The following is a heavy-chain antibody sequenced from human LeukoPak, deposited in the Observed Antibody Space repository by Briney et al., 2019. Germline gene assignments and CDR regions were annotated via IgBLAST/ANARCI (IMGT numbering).Heavy chain of an antibody. CDR2: ISSSGSTI. Sequence: GGFLRLSCAASGFTFSSYEMNWVRQAPGKGLEWVSYISSSGSTIYYADSVKGRFTISRDNAKNSLYLQMNSLRAEDTAVYFCAGHYDSSGYRVDVFDIWGQGTMVTVSS. J-gene: IGHJ3*02. CDR1: GFTFSSYE. V-gene: IGHV3-48*03. CDR3: AGHYDSSGYRVDVFDI. D-gene: IGHD3-22*01.